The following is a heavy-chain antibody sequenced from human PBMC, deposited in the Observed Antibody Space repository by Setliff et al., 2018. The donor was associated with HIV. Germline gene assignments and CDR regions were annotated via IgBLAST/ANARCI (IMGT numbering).Heavy chain of an antibody. CDR2: VYSSGTT. V-gene: IGHV4-61*10. D-gene: IGHD3-3*01. Sequence: NPSETLSLTCTVSGGSINSDSYNYYWSWIRQPAGRGLEWIGHVYSSGTTSYKPSLKSRVTISLDASKNQFSLKLSSVTAADTAVYYCAKCGRTTIFGVVNINWFDPWGQGTLVTVSS. CDR3: AKCGRTTIFGVVNINWFDP. CDR1: GGSINSDSYNYY. J-gene: IGHJ5*02.